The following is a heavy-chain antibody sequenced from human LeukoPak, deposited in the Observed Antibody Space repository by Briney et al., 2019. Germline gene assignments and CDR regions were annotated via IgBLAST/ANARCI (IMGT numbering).Heavy chain of an antibody. Sequence: GGSLRLSCAASGFTFSSYSMNWVRQAPGKGLEWVAVISNDGRDKHCADSVKGRFTISRDNSKNTLYLQMNSLRVEDTAVYYCAKRDTKTGTTYYFDYWGQGTLVTVSS. D-gene: IGHD1-1*01. J-gene: IGHJ4*02. CDR3: AKRDTKTGTTYYFDY. V-gene: IGHV3-30*18. CDR1: GFTFSSYS. CDR2: ISNDGRDK.